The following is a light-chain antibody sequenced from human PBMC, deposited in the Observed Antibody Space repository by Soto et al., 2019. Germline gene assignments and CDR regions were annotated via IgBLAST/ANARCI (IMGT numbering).Light chain of an antibody. CDR1: QSISSW. V-gene: IGKV1-5*01. J-gene: IGKJ1*01. Sequence: DIQMTQSPPTLSASVGDRVTITCRASQSISSWLAWYQQKPGKAPKLLISDASSLKSGVPSRFSGSGSATEFTLTISSLQPDDFATYYCQQYNSYSRTFGQGTKVEIK. CDR2: DAS. CDR3: QQYNSYSRT.